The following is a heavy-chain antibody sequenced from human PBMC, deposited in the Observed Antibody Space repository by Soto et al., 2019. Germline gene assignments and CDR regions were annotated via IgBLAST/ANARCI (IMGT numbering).Heavy chain of an antibody. Sequence: EVQLVESGGGLVQPGGSLRLSCAASGFTFSSYEMNWVRQAPGKGLEWVSYISSSGSTIYYADSVKGRFTISRDNAKNSLYLQMNSLRAEDTAVYYCARDYCTNGVCYPYYYYYYGMDVWGQGTTVTVSS. CDR2: ISSSGSTI. V-gene: IGHV3-48*03. J-gene: IGHJ6*02. CDR1: GFTFSSYE. D-gene: IGHD2-8*01. CDR3: ARDYCTNGVCYPYYYYYYGMDV.